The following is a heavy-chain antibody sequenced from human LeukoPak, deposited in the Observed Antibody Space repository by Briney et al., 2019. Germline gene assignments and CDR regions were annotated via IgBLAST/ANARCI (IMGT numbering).Heavy chain of an antibody. Sequence: GGSLRLSCAASGFTFSDYYMSWIRQAPGKGLERVSYISSSGSTIYYADSVKGRFTISRENANNSLYLQMNSLRAEDTAVYYCARNQQQLVRGGSFDIWGQGTMVTVSS. J-gene: IGHJ3*02. V-gene: IGHV3-11*04. CDR3: ARNQQQLVRGGSFDI. D-gene: IGHD6-13*01. CDR2: ISSSGSTI. CDR1: GFTFSDYY.